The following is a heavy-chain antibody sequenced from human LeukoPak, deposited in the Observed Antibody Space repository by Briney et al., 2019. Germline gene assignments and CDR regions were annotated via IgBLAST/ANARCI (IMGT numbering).Heavy chain of an antibody. Sequence: GGSLRLSCAASGFTFASCAMSWVRQAPGKRLEWVSSISSSGGSTYYADSVKGRFTISRDNSKNTLYLQVNSLRAEDTAVYYCAKSLAAARDYWGQGTLVTVSS. J-gene: IGHJ4*02. CDR3: AKSLAAARDY. D-gene: IGHD6-13*01. V-gene: IGHV3-23*01. CDR1: GFTFASCA. CDR2: ISSSGGST.